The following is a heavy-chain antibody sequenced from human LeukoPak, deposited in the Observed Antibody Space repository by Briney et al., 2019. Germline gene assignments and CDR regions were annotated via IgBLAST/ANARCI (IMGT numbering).Heavy chain of an antibody. V-gene: IGHV5-51*01. CDR1: GSSFTSYW. Sequence: RGESLKISCKGSGSSFTSYWIGWVRQMPGKGLEWMGIIYPGDSDTRYSPSFQGHVTISADKSISTADLQWSSLKASDTAMYYCARRYNPYWYFDLWGRGTLVTVSS. CDR2: IYPGDSDT. CDR3: ARRYNPYWYFDL. D-gene: IGHD5-24*01. J-gene: IGHJ2*01.